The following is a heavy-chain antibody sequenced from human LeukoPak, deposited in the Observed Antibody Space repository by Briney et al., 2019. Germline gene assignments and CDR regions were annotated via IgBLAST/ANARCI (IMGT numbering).Heavy chain of an antibody. Sequence: SETLSLTCAVSGGSISSGGYSWSWIRQPPGKGLEWIGYIYHSGSTYYNPSLKSRVTISVDRSKNQFSLKLSSVTAADTAVYYCARVSATEGMDVWGQGTTVTVSS. CDR1: GGSISSGGYS. D-gene: IGHD6-25*01. J-gene: IGHJ6*02. CDR3: ARVSATEGMDV. CDR2: IYHSGST. V-gene: IGHV4-30-2*01.